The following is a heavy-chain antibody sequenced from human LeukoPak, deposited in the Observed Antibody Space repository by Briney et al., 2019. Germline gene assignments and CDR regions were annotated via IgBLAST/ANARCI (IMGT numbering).Heavy chain of an antibody. Sequence: GGSLGLSCAASGGTFSSYSMNWVRRPPAREGEWVSYISSSSSTIYYADSVKGRFTISRDNAKNSLYLQMNSLRAEDTAVYYCARGVRGSGPPRAFDIWGQGTMVTVSA. CDR3: ARGVRGSGPPRAFDI. CDR1: GGTFSSYS. J-gene: IGHJ3*02. CDR2: ISSSSSTI. V-gene: IGHV3-48*04. D-gene: IGHD6-19*01.